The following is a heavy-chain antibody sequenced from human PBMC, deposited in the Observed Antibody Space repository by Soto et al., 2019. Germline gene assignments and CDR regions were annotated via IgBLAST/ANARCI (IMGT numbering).Heavy chain of an antibody. D-gene: IGHD2-15*01. CDR3: ANEVSGALAY. Sequence: SCKASGYTFTSYAMHWVRQAPGKGLEWVAVISYDGSNKYYADSVKGRFTISRDNSKNTVYLQMNSLRAEDTAVYYCANEVSGALAYWGQGTLVTVSS. J-gene: IGHJ4*02. V-gene: IGHV3-30*18. CDR1: GYTFTSYA. CDR2: ISYDGSNK.